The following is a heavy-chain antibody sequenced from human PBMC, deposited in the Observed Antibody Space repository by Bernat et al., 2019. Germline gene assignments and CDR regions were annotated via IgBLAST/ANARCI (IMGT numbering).Heavy chain of an antibody. J-gene: IGHJ4*02. CDR3: LRGSTRDY. CDR1: GFTASSTY. V-gene: IGHV3-53*01. Sequence: EVQLVESGGGLIQPGGSLRLSCAASGFTASSTYMSWVRQAPGKGLEWVSVIYSDGRTYYADSVKGRFTISRDNSKNTLYLQMNSLRAEDTAVYYCLRGSTRDYWGQGTLVTVSS. D-gene: IGHD3-10*01. CDR2: IYSDGRT.